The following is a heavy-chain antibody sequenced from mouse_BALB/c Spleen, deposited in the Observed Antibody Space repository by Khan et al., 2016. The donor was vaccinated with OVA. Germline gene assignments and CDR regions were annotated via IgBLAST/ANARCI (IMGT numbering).Heavy chain of an antibody. CDR1: GYTFTDYA. D-gene: IGHD1-1*02. CDR2: ISTYSGDV. V-gene: IGHV1S137*01. J-gene: IGHJ3*01. Sequence: QVQLQQSGAELVRPGVSVKISCKGSGYTFTDYAMHWVKQSHAKSLEWIGVISTYSGDVDYSQKFKGKATMTVDRSSSTAYMELARLTSEDSAIYYCARGGKFAYWGQGTLVTVSA. CDR3: ARGGKFAY.